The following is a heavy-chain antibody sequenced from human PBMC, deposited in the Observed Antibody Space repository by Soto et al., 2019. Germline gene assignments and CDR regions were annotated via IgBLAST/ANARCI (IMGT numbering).Heavy chain of an antibody. J-gene: IGHJ4*02. D-gene: IGHD3-22*01. CDR2: IYYSGST. CDR3: ARVYGIYYDSSGYPGPHY. CDR1: GVSISSSSYY. Sequence: PSETLSLTCTVSGVSISSSSYYWGWIRQPPGKGLEWIGSIYYSGSTYYNPSLKSRVTISVDTSKNQFSLKLSSVTAADTAVYYCARVYGIYYDSSGYPGPHYWGQGTLVTVSS. V-gene: IGHV4-39*01.